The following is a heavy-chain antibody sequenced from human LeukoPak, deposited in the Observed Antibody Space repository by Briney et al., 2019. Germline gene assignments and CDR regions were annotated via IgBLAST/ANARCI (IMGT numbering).Heavy chain of an antibody. Sequence: SETLSLTCTVSGGSISSSSYYWGWIRQPPGKGLKWIGSIYYSGSTYYNPSLKSRVTISVDTSKNQFSLKLSSVTAADTAVYYCARARPSGYPNWFDPWGQGTLVTVSS. V-gene: IGHV4-39*01. J-gene: IGHJ5*02. D-gene: IGHD5-18*01. CDR2: IYYSGST. CDR1: GGSISSSSYY. CDR3: ARARPSGYPNWFDP.